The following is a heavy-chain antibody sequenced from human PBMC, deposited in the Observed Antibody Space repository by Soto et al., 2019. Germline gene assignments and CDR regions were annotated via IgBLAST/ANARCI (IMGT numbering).Heavy chain of an antibody. CDR3: ARDYSHYYGMDV. CDR1: GGSISSYY. J-gene: IGHJ6*02. Sequence: SETLSLTCTVSGGSISSYYWSWIRQPPGKGLEWIGYIYYSGSTNYNPSLKSRVTISVDTSKNQFSLKLSSVTAADTAVYYCARDYSHYYGMDVWGQGTTVTVSS. CDR2: IYYSGST. V-gene: IGHV4-59*01. D-gene: IGHD4-4*01.